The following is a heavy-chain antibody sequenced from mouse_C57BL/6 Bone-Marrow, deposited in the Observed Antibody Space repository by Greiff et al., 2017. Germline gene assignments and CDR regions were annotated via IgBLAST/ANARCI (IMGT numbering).Heavy chain of an antibody. V-gene: IGHV2-9*01. Sequence: VHLVESGPGLVAPSQSLSITCTVSGFSLTSYGVDWVRQPPGKGLEWLGVIWGGGSTNYNSALMSRLSISKDNSKGQVFLKMNSLQTDDTAMYYCAKSPFITTVVGRPYAMDYWGQGTSVTVSS. CDR2: IWGGGST. D-gene: IGHD1-1*01. J-gene: IGHJ4*01. CDR3: AKSPFITTVVGRPYAMDY. CDR1: GFSLTSYG.